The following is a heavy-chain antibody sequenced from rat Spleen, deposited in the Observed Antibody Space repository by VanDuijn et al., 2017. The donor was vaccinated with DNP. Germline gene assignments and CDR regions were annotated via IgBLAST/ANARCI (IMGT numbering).Heavy chain of an antibody. CDR2: VFYDGRGT. J-gene: IGHJ3*01. D-gene: IGHD4-2*01. Sequence: EVQLVESGGGLVQPGNSLKLSCAASGFIFSDYAMAWVRRSPRRGLEWVTTVFYDGRGTNYRDSVKGRFTISRDKAKSTLYLQMDSLRSEDTATYYCASGGAGIWFAYWGQGTLVTVSS. CDR1: GFIFSDYA. CDR3: ASGGAGIWFAY. V-gene: IGHV5-17*01.